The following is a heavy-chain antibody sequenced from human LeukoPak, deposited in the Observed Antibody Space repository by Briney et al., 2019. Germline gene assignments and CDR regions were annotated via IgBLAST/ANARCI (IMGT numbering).Heavy chain of an antibody. CDR2: IYYSGTT. J-gene: IGHJ4*02. V-gene: IGHV4-39*01. D-gene: IGHD1/OR15-1a*01. CDR1: GGSISSGSYY. Sequence: PSETLSLTCTVSGGSISSGSYYWGWIRQPPGKGLEWIGSIYYSGTTYYNPSLKSRVTISMDTSKKQFSLHLRSVTAADTAIYFYARVSGLNNFDSWGQGTLVIVSA. CDR3: ARVSGLNNFDS.